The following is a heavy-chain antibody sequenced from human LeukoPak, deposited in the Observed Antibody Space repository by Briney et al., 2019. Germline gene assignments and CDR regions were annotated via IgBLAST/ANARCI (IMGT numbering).Heavy chain of an antibody. J-gene: IGHJ4*02. CDR2: IWYDGSNK. CDR3: AKDLMTYMITFGPQGY. D-gene: IGHD3-16*01. Sequence: GGSLRLSCAASGFTFSSYGMHWVRQAPGKGLEWVAVIWYDGSNKYYADSVKGRFTISRDNSKNTLYLQLNSQRAEDTAVYYCAKDLMTYMITFGPQGYWGQGTLVTVSS. CDR1: GFTFSSYG. V-gene: IGHV3-33*06.